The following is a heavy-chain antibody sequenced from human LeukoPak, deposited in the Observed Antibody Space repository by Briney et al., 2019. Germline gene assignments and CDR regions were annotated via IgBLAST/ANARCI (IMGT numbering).Heavy chain of an antibody. V-gene: IGHV1-69*05. CDR1: GGTFSSYA. CDR2: IIPIFGTA. CDR3: ARVPTVEMATIFAFDI. J-gene: IGHJ3*02. Sequence: SVKVSCKASGGTFSSYAISWVRQAPGQGVEWMGGIIPIFGTANYAQKFQGRVTITTDESTSTAYMELSSLRSEDTAVYYCARVPTVEMATIFAFDILGQGTMVTVYS. D-gene: IGHD5-24*01.